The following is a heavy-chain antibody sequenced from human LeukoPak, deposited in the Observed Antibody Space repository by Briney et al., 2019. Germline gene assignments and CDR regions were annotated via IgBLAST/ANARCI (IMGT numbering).Heavy chain of an antibody. CDR2: ISSSGSTI. Sequence: GGSLRLSCAASGFTFNTYGLHWVRQAPGKGLEWVSYISSSGSTIYYADSVKGRFTISRDNAKNSLYLQMNSLRAEDTAVYYCAELGITMIGGVWGKGTTVTISS. CDR3: AELGITMIGGV. J-gene: IGHJ6*04. V-gene: IGHV3-48*03. D-gene: IGHD3-10*02. CDR1: GFTFNTYG.